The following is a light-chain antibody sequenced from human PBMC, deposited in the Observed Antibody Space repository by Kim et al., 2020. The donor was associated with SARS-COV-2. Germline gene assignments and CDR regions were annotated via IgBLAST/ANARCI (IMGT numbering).Light chain of an antibody. CDR3: HQYGSSPRT. CDR2: AAS. Sequence: EIVLTQSPGTLSLSPGERATLSCRASQSVSGSYLAWYQQKPGQAPRLLIYAASRRGTGIPDRFSGSGSGTDFTLSISRLEPEDVAVYFCHQYGSSPRTFARGTKVNIK. V-gene: IGKV3-20*01. CDR1: QSVSGSY. J-gene: IGKJ1*01.